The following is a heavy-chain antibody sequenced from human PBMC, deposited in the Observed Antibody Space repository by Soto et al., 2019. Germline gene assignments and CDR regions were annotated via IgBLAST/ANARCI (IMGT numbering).Heavy chain of an antibody. CDR3: ASGASNYYDSSGYSFEY. D-gene: IGHD3-22*01. J-gene: IGHJ4*02. Sequence: SETLALTCTVSGCSIRSYSHYWGWIRQAPGKGLEWIGNIYYTGRTYYNPSLKSRVTISVDKSKNQFSLKLNSVTAADTAVYYCASGASNYYDSSGYSFEYWGQGPLVTVSS. CDR2: IYYTGRT. V-gene: IGHV4-39*01. CDR1: GCSIRSYSHY.